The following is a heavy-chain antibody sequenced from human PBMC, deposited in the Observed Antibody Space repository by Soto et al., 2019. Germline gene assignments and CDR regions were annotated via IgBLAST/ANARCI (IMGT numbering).Heavy chain of an antibody. J-gene: IGHJ6*02. D-gene: IGHD3-10*01. Sequence: SETLSLTCAVSGGSISSGGYSWSWIRQPPGKGLEWIGYIYHSGSTYYNPSLKSRVTISVDRSKNQFSLKLSSVTAADTAVYYCARVSFGKRENPPNGLYYYGMDVWGQGTTVTVSS. CDR2: IYHSGST. CDR3: ARVSFGKRENPPNGLYYYGMDV. CDR1: GGSISSGGYS. V-gene: IGHV4-30-2*01.